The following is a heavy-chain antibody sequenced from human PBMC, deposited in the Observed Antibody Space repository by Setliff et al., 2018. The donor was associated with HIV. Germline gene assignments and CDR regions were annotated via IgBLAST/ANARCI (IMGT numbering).Heavy chain of an antibody. CDR2: IYYSGNT. J-gene: IGHJ5*02. D-gene: IGHD3-10*01. CDR3: ATYADRESNRFDP. CDR1: GGSISSYY. V-gene: IGHV4-59*08. Sequence: SETLSLTCSVSGGSISSYYWTWIRQPPNKGLEWIGYIYYSGNTKYNPALQSRVTMSVDTSKNQFSLKLSSVTAADTAVYYCATYADRESNRFDPWGQGILVTVSS.